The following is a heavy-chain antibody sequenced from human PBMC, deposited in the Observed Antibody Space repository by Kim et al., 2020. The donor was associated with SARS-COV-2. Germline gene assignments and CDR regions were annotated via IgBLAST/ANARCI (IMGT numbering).Heavy chain of an antibody. CDR1: GGSISSSSYY. CDR2: IYYSGST. J-gene: IGHJ2*01. CDR3: ARQAGRITMIVVVQKWYFDL. V-gene: IGHV4-39*01. Sequence: SETLSLTCTVSGGSISSSSYYWGWIRQPPGKGLEWIGSIYYSGSTYYNPSLKSRVTISVDTSKNQFSLKLSSVTAADTAVYYCARQAGRITMIVVVQKWYFDLWGRGTLVTVSS. D-gene: IGHD3-22*01.